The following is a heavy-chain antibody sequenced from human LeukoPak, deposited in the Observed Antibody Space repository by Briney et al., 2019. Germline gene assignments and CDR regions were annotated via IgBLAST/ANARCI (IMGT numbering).Heavy chain of an antibody. D-gene: IGHD3-10*01. CDR3: ARVSWPGRGSRFDP. CDR2: FSYSGST. Sequence: SETLSLTCTVSGGSSSSYDWSWIRQPPGRGLEWIGYFSYSGSTNYNPSLKNRVSISVDTSKHQLSLKLSSVTAADTAVYYCARVSWPGRGSRFDPWGQGTLVTVSS. CDR1: GGSSSSYD. J-gene: IGHJ5*02. V-gene: IGHV4-59*01.